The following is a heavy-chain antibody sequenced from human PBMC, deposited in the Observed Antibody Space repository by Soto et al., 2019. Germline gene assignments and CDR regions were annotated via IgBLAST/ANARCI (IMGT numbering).Heavy chain of an antibody. V-gene: IGHV3-7*01. J-gene: IGHJ4*02. CDR3: ASSSAVAAALDY. Sequence: PGGSLRLSCAAPGFTFSSYWMSWVRQAPGKGLEWVANIKQDGSEKYYVDSVKGRFTISRDNAKNSLYLQMNSLRAEDTAAYYCASSSAVAAALDYWGQGTLVTVSS. D-gene: IGHD6-19*01. CDR1: GFTFSSYW. CDR2: IKQDGSEK.